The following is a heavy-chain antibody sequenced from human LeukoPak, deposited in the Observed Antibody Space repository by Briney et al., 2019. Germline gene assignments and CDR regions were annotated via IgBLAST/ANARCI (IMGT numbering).Heavy chain of an antibody. D-gene: IGHD1-26*01. J-gene: IGHJ4*02. CDR3: ARIVGATNYFDY. Sequence: GASVKVSCKASGYIFTGYYMHWVRQAPGQGLEWMGIINSSGGSTSYAQKFQGRVTMTRDTSTSTVYMELSSLRSEDTAVYYCARIVGATNYFDYWGQGTLVTVSS. V-gene: IGHV1-46*01. CDR2: INSSGGST. CDR1: GYIFTGYY.